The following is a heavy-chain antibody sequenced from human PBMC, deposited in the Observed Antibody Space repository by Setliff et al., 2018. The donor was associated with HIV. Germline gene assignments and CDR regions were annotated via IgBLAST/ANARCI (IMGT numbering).Heavy chain of an antibody. CDR1: GFTFSSYS. D-gene: IGHD1-26*01. CDR2: MSTGGDIK. J-gene: IGHJ4*02. Sequence: LRLSCAASGFTFSSYSMHWVRQAPGKGLEWVAVMSTGGDIKIYADSVKGRFTISRDNSKNTLFLQMNSLRPEDTATYYCVRDPIEGYPDYFDYWGQGTLVTVSS. CDR3: VRDPIEGYPDYFDY. V-gene: IGHV3-30*03.